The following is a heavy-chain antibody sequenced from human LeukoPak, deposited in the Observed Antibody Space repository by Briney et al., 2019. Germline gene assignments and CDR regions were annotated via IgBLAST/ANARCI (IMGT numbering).Heavy chain of an antibody. CDR1: GFTFSSYA. Sequence: GGSLRLSCAASGFTFSSYAMSWVRQAPGKGLEWVSAISGSGGSTYYADSVKGRFTISRDNAKNSLYLQMNSLRAEDTAVYYCARTFYYDSNFDSWGQGTLVTVSS. D-gene: IGHD3-22*01. CDR2: ISGSGGST. J-gene: IGHJ4*02. CDR3: ARTFYYDSNFDS. V-gene: IGHV3-23*01.